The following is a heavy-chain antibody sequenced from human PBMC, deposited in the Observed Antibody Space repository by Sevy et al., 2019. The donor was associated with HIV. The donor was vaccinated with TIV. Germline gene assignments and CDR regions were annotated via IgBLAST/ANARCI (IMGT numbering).Heavy chain of an antibody. J-gene: IGHJ4*02. D-gene: IGHD6-13*01. CDR2: ISAYNGNT. Sequence: ASVNVSCKASGYTFTSYDISWVRQAPGQGLEWMGWISAYNGNTNYAQKLQGRVTMTTDTSTSTAYMELRSLRSDDTAVYYCARVVVAAAGSDYFDYWGQGTLVTVSS. CDR1: GYTFTSYD. V-gene: IGHV1-18*01. CDR3: ARVVVAAAGSDYFDY.